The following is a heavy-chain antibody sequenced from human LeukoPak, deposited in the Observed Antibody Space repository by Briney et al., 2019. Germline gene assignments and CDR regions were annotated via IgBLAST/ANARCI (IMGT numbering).Heavy chain of an antibody. Sequence: GESLKISCKGSGYSFTSYWIGWVRQMPGKGLEWMGIIYPGDSDTRYSPSFQGQVTISADKSISTAYLQWSSLKASDTAMYYCARPRAHYYDSSGYKNDAFDIWGQGTMVTVSS. D-gene: IGHD3-22*01. CDR3: ARPRAHYYDSSGYKNDAFDI. CDR1: GYSFTSYW. J-gene: IGHJ3*02. CDR2: IYPGDSDT. V-gene: IGHV5-51*01.